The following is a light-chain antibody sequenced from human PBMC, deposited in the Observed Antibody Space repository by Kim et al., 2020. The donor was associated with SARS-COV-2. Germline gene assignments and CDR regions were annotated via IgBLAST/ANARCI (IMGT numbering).Light chain of an antibody. V-gene: IGLV8-61*01. Sequence: TVVTQEPSFSVSPGGTVTLTCALSSGSVSSGYYPSWYQQTPGQAPRTLIYNTNIRSSGVPDRFSGSILGNKAALTITGARADDESDFYCVLYMGSDTWVFGGGTQLTVL. CDR3: VLYMGSDTWV. CDR1: SGSVSSGYY. J-gene: IGLJ3*02. CDR2: NTN.